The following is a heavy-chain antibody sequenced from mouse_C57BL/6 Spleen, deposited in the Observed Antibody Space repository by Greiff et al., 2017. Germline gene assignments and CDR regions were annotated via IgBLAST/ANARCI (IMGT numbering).Heavy chain of an antibody. J-gene: IGHJ4*01. CDR1: GYTFTSYW. Sequence: QVQLQQPGAELVKPGASVKLSCKASGYTFTSYWMHWVKQRPGQGLEWIGMIHPNSGSTNYNEKFKSKATLTVDKSASTAYMQLSSLASEDSADYYYAQVADYYAMDYWGQGTSVTVAS. CDR2: IHPNSGST. CDR3: AQVADYYAMDY. D-gene: IGHD1-1*02. V-gene: IGHV1-64*01.